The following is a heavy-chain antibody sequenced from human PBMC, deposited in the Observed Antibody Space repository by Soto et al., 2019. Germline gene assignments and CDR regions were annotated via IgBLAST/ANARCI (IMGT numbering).Heavy chain of an antibody. Sequence: GGSLRLSCAASGFTFDDYAMHWVRQAPGKGLEWVSGISWNSGSIGYADSVKGRFTISRDNAKNSLYLQMNSLRTEDTALYYCAKDIQSGWYWFDYWGQGTLVTVSS. D-gene: IGHD6-19*01. V-gene: IGHV3-9*01. CDR2: ISWNSGSI. CDR3: AKDIQSGWYWFDY. J-gene: IGHJ4*02. CDR1: GFTFDDYA.